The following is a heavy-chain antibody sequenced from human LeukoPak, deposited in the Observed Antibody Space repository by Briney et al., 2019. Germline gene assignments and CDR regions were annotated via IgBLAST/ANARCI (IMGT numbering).Heavy chain of an antibody. CDR1: GFTFSSYG. V-gene: IGHV3-30*18. D-gene: IGHD2-15*01. CDR3: AKDQGGHADY. Sequence: GGSLRLSCAASGFTFSSYGMHWVRQAPGKGLEWVAVISYDGSNKYYADSVKGRFTISRDNSKNTLYLQMNSLRAEDTAVYYCAKDQGGHADYXGXGTLVTVSS. J-gene: IGHJ4*01. CDR2: ISYDGSNK.